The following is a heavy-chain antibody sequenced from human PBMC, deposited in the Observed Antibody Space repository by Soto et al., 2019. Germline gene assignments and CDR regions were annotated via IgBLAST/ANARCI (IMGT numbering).Heavy chain of an antibody. V-gene: IGHV1-69*01. D-gene: IGHD6-19*01. CDR2: IIPIFGRP. Sequence: QEQLVQSGAEVRKPGSSVKVSCKASGGTFSSYAISWVRQAPGQGLEWMGGIIPIFGRPNYAQKFQGRVTITADDSTSSVYMELSSLSSEDTAVYYCARGRIKDSSAWFVRWVLDYWGQGTMVTVSS. CDR1: GGTFSSYA. CDR3: ARGRIKDSSAWFVRWVLDY. J-gene: IGHJ4*02.